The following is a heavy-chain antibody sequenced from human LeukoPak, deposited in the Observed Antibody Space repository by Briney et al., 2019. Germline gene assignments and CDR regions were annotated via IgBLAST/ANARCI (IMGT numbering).Heavy chain of an antibody. CDR1: GGSISSGSYY. V-gene: IGHV4-61*02. J-gene: IGHJ3*02. D-gene: IGHD3-9*01. Sequence: SETLSLTCTVSGGSISSGSYYWSWIRQPAGKGLEWIGRIYTSGSTNYNPSLKSRVTISVDTSKTQFSLKLSSVTAADTAVYYCAREGPYYDILTGYYRAFDIWGQGTMVTVSS. CDR2: IYTSGST. CDR3: AREGPYYDILTGYYRAFDI.